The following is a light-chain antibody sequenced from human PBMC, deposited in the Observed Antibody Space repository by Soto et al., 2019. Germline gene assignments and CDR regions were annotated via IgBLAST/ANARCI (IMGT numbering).Light chain of an antibody. Sequence: QSVLTQPPSAPGSLGQSFTISCTGTSSDIGVYNYVSWYQQHPGKVPKLIIYEGSKRPSGVSNRFSGSKSGNTASLTISGLQAEDEADYYCCSYAGSSTFLYVFGTGTKVTVL. V-gene: IGLV2-23*03. CDR2: EGS. CDR3: CSYAGSSTFLYV. CDR1: SSDIGVYNY. J-gene: IGLJ1*01.